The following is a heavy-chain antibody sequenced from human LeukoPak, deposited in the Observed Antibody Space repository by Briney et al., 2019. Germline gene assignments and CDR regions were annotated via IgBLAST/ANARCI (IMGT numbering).Heavy chain of an antibody. CDR3: ASDAPGLLGY. CDR2: IHYSGET. V-gene: IGHV4-38-2*02. D-gene: IGHD2-21*02. Sequence: SETLSLTCSVSGFSFSRGFYWGWIRQPPGKGLEWIGNIHYSGETYFNLSLKSRLTMSVDTYKNNFSLNLSSVTAADTAIYYCASDAPGLLGYWGQGTLVTVSS. CDR1: GFSFSRGFY. J-gene: IGHJ4*02.